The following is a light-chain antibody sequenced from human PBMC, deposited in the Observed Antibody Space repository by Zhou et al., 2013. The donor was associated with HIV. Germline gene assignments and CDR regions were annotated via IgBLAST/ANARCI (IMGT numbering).Light chain of an antibody. CDR2: GAS. CDR3: QQYGSSPFT. J-gene: IGKJ2*01. CDR1: QSVSTN. V-gene: IGKV3-15*01. Sequence: EVVMTQSPATLSVSPGDRATLSCRASQSVSTNLAWYQQKPGQAPRLLIYGASTRATGIPTRFSGSGSWTEFTLTISSMQSEDFAVYFCQQYGSSPFTFGQGTKLEIK.